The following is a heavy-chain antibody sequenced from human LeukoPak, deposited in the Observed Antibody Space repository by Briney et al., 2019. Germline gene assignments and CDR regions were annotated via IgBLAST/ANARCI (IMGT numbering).Heavy chain of an antibody. CDR2: INRSGST. Sequence: SETLSLTCAVYGGSFSGYYWSWIRQPPGKGLEWIGEINRSGSTNYNPSLKSRVTISVDTSKNQFSLKLSSVTAADTAVYYCARYPLDYDFWSGYLSGYMDVWGKGTTVTVSS. J-gene: IGHJ6*03. CDR3: ARYPLDYDFWSGYLSGYMDV. D-gene: IGHD3-3*01. CDR1: GGSFSGYY. V-gene: IGHV4-34*01.